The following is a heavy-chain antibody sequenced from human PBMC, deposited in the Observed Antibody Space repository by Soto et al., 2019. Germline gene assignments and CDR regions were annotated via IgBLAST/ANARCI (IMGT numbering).Heavy chain of an antibody. CDR2: IYYSGST. CDR1: GGSISTTYY. V-gene: IGHV4-39*01. J-gene: IGHJ6*04. Sequence: QLQLQESGPGLVKPSETLSLTCAVSGGSISTTYYWGWVRQPPGKGLEWIGTIYYSGSTYYNPSLKSRVTMSVDTSKNQFSLNLSSVTAAHTSVYYCARHDYNLYRIDVWGKGTTVTVSS. CDR3: ARHDYNLYRIDV.